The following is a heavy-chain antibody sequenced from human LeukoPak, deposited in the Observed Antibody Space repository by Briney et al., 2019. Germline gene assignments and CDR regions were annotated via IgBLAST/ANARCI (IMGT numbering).Heavy chain of an antibody. CDR1: GFTFRSYD. CDR3: AKGHDSSGYPIPLN. D-gene: IGHD3-22*01. Sequence: VGSLRLSCAASGFTFRSYDMSWVRQTPGKGLEWVSAITGSGGSTYYADSVKGRFTISRDNSKNTLYLQMNSLRAEDTAVYYCAKGHDSSGYPIPLNWGQGTLVTVST. CDR2: ITGSGGST. J-gene: IGHJ4*02. V-gene: IGHV3-23*01.